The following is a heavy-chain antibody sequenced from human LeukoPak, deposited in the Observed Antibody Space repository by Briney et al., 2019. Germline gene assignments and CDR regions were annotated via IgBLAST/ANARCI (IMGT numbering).Heavy chain of an antibody. V-gene: IGHV3-30*03. J-gene: IGHJ4*02. Sequence: GGSLRLSCAASGFTISSNGMHWVRQAPGKGLEWVAVISYDGSNKYYADSVKGRFTISRDNSKNTLYLQMNSLRAEDTAVYYCAPSCGYSSSCIDYWGQGTLVTVSS. CDR3: APSCGYSSSCIDY. CDR1: GFTISSNG. CDR2: ISYDGSNK. D-gene: IGHD6-13*01.